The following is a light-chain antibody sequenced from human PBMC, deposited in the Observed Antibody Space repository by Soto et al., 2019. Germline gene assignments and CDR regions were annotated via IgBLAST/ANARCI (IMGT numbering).Light chain of an antibody. V-gene: IGKV1-5*01. CDR1: QTISSW. CDR3: QQYNSYSWT. J-gene: IGKJ1*01. Sequence: DIQMTQSPSTLSGSVGDRVTITCRASQTISSWLAWYQQKPGKVPKLLIYDASNLQSGIPSRFSGSGSGTEFTLTISSLQPDDFATYYCQQYNSYSWTFGQGTKVDIK. CDR2: DAS.